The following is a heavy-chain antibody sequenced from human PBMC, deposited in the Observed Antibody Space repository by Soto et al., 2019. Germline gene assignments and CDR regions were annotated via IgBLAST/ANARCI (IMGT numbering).Heavy chain of an antibody. CDR3: ARDLTISTVVTPDNWFDP. CDR1: GYTFTGYY. CDR2: INPNSGGT. V-gene: IGHV1-2*04. J-gene: IGHJ5*02. Sequence: ASVKVSCKASGYTFTGYYMHWVRQAPGQGLEWMGWINPNSGGTNYAQKFQGWVTMTRDTSISTAYMELSRLRSDDTAVYYCARDLTISTVVTPDNWFDPWGQGTLVTVSS. D-gene: IGHD4-17*01.